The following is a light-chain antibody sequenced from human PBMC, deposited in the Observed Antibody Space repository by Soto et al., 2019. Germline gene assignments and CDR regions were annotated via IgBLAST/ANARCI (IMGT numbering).Light chain of an antibody. CDR3: QQYKNWPPLT. V-gene: IGKV3-15*01. Sequence: EIVMTQSPATLSVSPGETATLSCRASQSVSYNLAWYQQKPSQGPRLLIYGAFTRATGIPARFSGSGSGTDLTLTISSLQSEDFAVYYCQQYKNWPPLTFGRGTKVEIK. J-gene: IGKJ4*01. CDR1: QSVSYN. CDR2: GAF.